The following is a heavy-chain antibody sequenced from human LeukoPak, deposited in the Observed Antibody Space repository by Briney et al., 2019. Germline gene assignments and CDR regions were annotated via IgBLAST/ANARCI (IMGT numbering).Heavy chain of an antibody. Sequence: PSETLSLTCTVSGGSISSYYWSWLRQPPGKGLEWIGYIYYSGSTNYNPSLKSRVTISVDTSKNQFSLKLSSVTAADTAVYYCARLGYCSSTSCYRDFDYWGQGTLVTVSS. J-gene: IGHJ4*02. CDR3: ARLGYCSSTSCYRDFDY. V-gene: IGHV4-59*08. CDR2: IYYSGST. CDR1: GGSISSYY. D-gene: IGHD2-2*02.